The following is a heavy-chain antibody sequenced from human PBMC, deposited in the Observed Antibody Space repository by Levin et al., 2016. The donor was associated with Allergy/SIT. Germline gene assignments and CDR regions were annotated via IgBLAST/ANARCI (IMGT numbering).Heavy chain of an antibody. Sequence: GGSLRLSCAASGFTFIDYAMNWVRQAPGKGLEWVAGISASANKTYYGDSVKGRFTVSRDNSKNALFLQMNNLRVEDTALYYCAKDHMSVADIRLMRAYYLAMDVWGQGTTVTVSS. CDR1: GFTFIDYA. CDR3: AKDHMSVADIRLMRAYYLAMDV. J-gene: IGHJ6*02. V-gene: IGHV3-23*01. D-gene: IGHD3-22*01. CDR2: ISASANKT.